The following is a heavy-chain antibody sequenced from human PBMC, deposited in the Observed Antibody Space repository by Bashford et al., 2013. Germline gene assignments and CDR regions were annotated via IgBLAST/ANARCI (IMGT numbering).Heavy chain of an antibody. J-gene: IGHJ6*02. Sequence: GSLRLSCAASGFSFSDYEMIWVRQAPGKGLEWVSLIHSRGTTIYYADSVKGRFTISRDNSKNTLFLQMNSLRAEDTAVYYCARDHYDFWSGEYYEYGMDVWGQGTTVTVSS. CDR3: ARDHYDFWSGEYYEYGMDV. D-gene: IGHD3-3*01. V-gene: IGHV3-48*03. CDR2: IHSRGTTI. CDR1: GFSFSDYE.